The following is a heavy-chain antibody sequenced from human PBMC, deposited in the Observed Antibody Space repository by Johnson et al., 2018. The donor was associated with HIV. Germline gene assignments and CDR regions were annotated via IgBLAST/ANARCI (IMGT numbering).Heavy chain of an antibody. CDR2: IYSDGST. J-gene: IGHJ3*02. D-gene: IGHD4-11*01. CDR3: ARERGYYGNPAFDI. CDR1: GFPVRGTY. V-gene: IGHV3-53*02. Sequence: VQLVETGGGLIQSGGSLRLSCAASGFPVRGTYMSWVRQAPGKGLELVSVIYSDGSTAYADSVKGRFTISRDNSKSTVYLQMNSLRVEDTAMYYCARERGYYGNPAFDIWGQGTMVTVSS.